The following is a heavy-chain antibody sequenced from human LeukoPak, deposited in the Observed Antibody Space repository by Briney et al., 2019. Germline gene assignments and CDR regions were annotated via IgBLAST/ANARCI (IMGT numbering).Heavy chain of an antibody. J-gene: IGHJ4*02. CDR1: GGSISSGGYY. V-gene: IGHV4-30-2*01. CDR2: IYHSGST. CDR3: ARGDSSSWSTSDY. D-gene: IGHD6-13*01. Sequence: SETLSLTCTVSGGSISSGGYYWSWIRQPPGKGLEWIGYIYHSGSTYYNPSLKSRVTISVDRSKNQFSLKLSSVTAADTAVYYCARGDSSSWSTSDYWGQGTLVTVSS.